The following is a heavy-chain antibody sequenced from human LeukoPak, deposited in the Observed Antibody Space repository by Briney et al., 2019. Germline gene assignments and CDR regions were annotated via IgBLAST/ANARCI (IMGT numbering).Heavy chain of an antibody. J-gene: IGHJ5*02. V-gene: IGHV3-74*01. CDR2: ISADGSVT. D-gene: IGHD2-15*01. CDR3: ATAGGDGSRMGFDP. Sequence: GGSLRLFCADSGFTFSRYWMHWVRQTPGKGLVWVSCISADGSVTRYAGSVKGRFTISRDNTKSTLYLQMHSLGAEDTAVYYCATAGGDGSRMGFDPWGQGTLVTVSS. CDR1: GFTFSRYW.